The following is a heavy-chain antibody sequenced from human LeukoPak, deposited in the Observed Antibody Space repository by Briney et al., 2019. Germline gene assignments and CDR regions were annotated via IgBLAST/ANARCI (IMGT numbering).Heavy chain of an antibody. CDR1: GGTFSSYA. D-gene: IGHD4-11*01. V-gene: IGHV1-69*13. J-gene: IGHJ6*02. Sequence: PVASVKVSCKASGGTFSSYAISWVRQAPGQGLEWMGGIIPIFGTANYAQKFQGRVTITADESTSTAYMELSSLRSEDTAVYYCARLYDYSNYVEYGMDVWGQGTTVTVSS. CDR3: ARLYDYSNYVEYGMDV. CDR2: IIPIFGTA.